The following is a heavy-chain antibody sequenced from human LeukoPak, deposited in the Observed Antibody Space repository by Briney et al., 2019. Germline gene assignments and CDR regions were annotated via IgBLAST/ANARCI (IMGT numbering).Heavy chain of an antibody. Sequence: PSETLSLTCTVSGGSISSYYWSWIRKPPGKGLEWIGYIYYSGSTNYNPSLKGRVTISVDTSRNQFSLKLSSVAAADTAVYYCARAKEWELRYWGQGTLVTVSS. CDR3: ARAKEWELRY. CDR1: GGSISSYY. D-gene: IGHD1-26*01. J-gene: IGHJ4*02. CDR2: IYYSGST. V-gene: IGHV4-59*01.